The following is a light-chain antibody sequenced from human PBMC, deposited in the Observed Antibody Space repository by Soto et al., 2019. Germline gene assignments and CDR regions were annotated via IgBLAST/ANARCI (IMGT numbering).Light chain of an antibody. J-gene: IGKJ5*01. V-gene: IGKV1-39*01. CDR2: AAS. CDR1: QTIGSW. CDR3: QQNYSPPPIT. Sequence: DIQMTQSPSTLSASVGDRVIITCRASQTIGSWLAWYQQKPGKAPKLLIYAASTLQSGVPSKFSGSGFGTDFTLTISSLQTEDFATYYCQQNYSPPPITFGQGTRLEIK.